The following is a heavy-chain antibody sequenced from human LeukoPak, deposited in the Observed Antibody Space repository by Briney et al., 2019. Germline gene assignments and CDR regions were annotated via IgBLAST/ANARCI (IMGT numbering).Heavy chain of an antibody. CDR1: GYSFTSYW. Sequence: GESLKISCKGSGYSFTSYWTGWVRQMPGKGLEWMGIIYPGDSDTRYSPSLQGQVTISADKSISTAYLQWSSLKASDTAMYYCARHSHYDYVWGSYRLDYWGQGTLVTVSS. CDR3: ARHSHYDYVWGSYRLDY. CDR2: IYPGDSDT. J-gene: IGHJ4*02. D-gene: IGHD3-16*02. V-gene: IGHV5-51*01.